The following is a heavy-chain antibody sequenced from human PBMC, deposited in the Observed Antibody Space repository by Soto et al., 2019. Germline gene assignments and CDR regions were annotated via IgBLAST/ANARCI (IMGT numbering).Heavy chain of an antibody. D-gene: IGHD6-19*01. CDR1: GYPFSNHG. J-gene: IGHJ4*02. Sequence: QVQMVQSGAEVKKPGASVKVSCKASGYPFSNHGITWVRQVPGQGLEWMGWISTFNGNTNYAQKLQGRVTMTTDTSTNTADMELRSLDSDDTAVYYCARLTGYSSGWFDFWGQGTLVTVSS. V-gene: IGHV1-18*04. CDR3: ARLTGYSSGWFDF. CDR2: ISTFNGNT.